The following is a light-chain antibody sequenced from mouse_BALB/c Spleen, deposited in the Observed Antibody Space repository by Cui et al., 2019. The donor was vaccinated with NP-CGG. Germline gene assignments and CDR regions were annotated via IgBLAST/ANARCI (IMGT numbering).Light chain of an antibody. Sequence: QAVVTLVSALPTSPGETVTLTCRSSNGAVTTSNYANWVQEKSDHLFTGLIGGTNNRAPGVPARFSGFLIGDKAALTITGAQTEDEAIYFCALWYSNHWVFGGGTKLTVL. V-gene: IGLV1*01. CDR1: NGAVTTSNY. CDR3: ALWYSNHWV. J-gene: IGLJ1*01. CDR2: GTN.